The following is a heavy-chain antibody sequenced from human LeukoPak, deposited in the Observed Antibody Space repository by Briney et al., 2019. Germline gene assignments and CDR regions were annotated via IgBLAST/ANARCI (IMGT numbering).Heavy chain of an antibody. CDR2: INHTGTT. V-gene: IGHV4-34*01. Sequence: SETLSLTCVVSGGSFSGYYWSWVRQLPEKGLEWIGEINHTGTTNYNPSLKSRMTVSVDTSMNQFSLKVYSVTAADTAVYYCARGMASPTHYYYYMDVWGKGAAVTVSS. CDR1: GGSFSGYY. D-gene: IGHD5-24*01. J-gene: IGHJ6*03. CDR3: ARGMASPTHYYYYMDV.